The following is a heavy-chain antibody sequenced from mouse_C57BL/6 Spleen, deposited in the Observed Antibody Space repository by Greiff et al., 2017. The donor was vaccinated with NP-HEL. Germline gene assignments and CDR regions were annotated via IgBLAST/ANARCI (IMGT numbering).Heavy chain of an antibody. J-gene: IGHJ1*03. CDR1: GFSLTSYG. V-gene: IGHV2-6-1*01. CDR3: ARHGGYDGYWYFDV. D-gene: IGHD2-2*01. CDR2: IWSDGST. Sequence: VKLQESGPGLVAPSQSLSITCTVSGFSLTSYGVHWVRQPPGKGLEWLVVIWSDGSTTYNSALKSRLSISKDNSKSQVFLKMNSLQTDDTAMYYCARHGGYDGYWYFDVWGTGTTVTVSS.